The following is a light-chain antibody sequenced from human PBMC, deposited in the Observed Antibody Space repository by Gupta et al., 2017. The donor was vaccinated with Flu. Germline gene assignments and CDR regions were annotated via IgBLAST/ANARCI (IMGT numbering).Light chain of an antibody. Sequence: PATMCWSAREMATHTSRSMRSVGSEFGWYHQKPGQPPRLLIYDPSAWLDGIPARFSGRGSGTAFTLTISSLESEDFAVYYCQQPHTWPPTFGQGTKLEI. CDR3: QQPHTWPPT. CDR2: DPS. J-gene: IGKJ2*01. CDR1: RSVGSE. V-gene: IGKV3-11*01.